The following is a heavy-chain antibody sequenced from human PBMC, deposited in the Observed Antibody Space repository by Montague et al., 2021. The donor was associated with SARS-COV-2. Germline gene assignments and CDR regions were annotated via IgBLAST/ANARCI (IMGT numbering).Heavy chain of an antibody. CDR3: ARGVGGGATFVDDL. CDR2: IYYSGT. CDR1: GDSIGSYH. V-gene: IGHV4-59*01. D-gene: IGHD1-26*01. J-gene: IGHJ3*01. Sequence: SETLSLTCSVSGDSIGSYHWSWIRQPPGKGLEYIGYIYYSGTNYXPSLKSRVTISVDTSNNQLSLKLGSVTAAATTVYYCARGVGGGATFVDDLWGQGTMVTVSS.